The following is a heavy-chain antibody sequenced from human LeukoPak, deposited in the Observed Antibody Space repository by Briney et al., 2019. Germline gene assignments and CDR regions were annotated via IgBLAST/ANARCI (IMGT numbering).Heavy chain of an antibody. D-gene: IGHD6-19*01. CDR2: ISYDGSNE. V-gene: IGHV3-30-3*01. Sequence: GGSLRLSCAASGITFSGYAMHWVRQTPGKGLEWMAVISYDGSNEYYADSVKGRFTISRDNSKKTLYLQMNSLRAEDTAVYYCARASGWSQPYYLDHWGQGTLVTVSS. CDR1: GITFSGYA. CDR3: ARASGWSQPYYLDH. J-gene: IGHJ4*02.